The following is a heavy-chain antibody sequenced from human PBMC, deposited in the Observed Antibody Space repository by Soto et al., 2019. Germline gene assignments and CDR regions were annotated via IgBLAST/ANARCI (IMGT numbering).Heavy chain of an antibody. CDR1: GFTFSDYY. Sequence: QVQLVESGGGLVKPGGSLRLSCADSGFTFSDYYMSWIRQAPGKGPECISYISSSGTSIYYADSVRGRFTISRDNAENSLYRQMNSLRAEDTAVYYCGSVTVTIDYWGQGILVTVAS. CDR3: GSVTVTIDY. J-gene: IGHJ4*02. D-gene: IGHD4-4*01. CDR2: ISSSGTSI. V-gene: IGHV3-11*01.